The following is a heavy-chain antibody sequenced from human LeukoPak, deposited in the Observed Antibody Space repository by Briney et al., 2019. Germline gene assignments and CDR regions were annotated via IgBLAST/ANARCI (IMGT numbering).Heavy chain of an antibody. CDR1: GFTFSSYA. J-gene: IGHJ4*02. CDR3: AKGCGSTSCYHSFDY. Sequence: GGSLRPSCAASGFTFSSYAMSWVRQAPGKGLEWVSAISGSGGSTYYADSVKGRFTISRDNSKNTLYLQMNSLRAEDTAVYYCAKGCGSTSCYHSFDYWGQGTLVTVSS. D-gene: IGHD2-2*01. CDR2: ISGSGGST. V-gene: IGHV3-23*01.